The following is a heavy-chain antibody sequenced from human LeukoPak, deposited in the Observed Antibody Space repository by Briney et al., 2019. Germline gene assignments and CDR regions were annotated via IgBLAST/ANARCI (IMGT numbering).Heavy chain of an antibody. V-gene: IGHV3-23*01. CDR2: ISASGSPT. Sequence: GGSLRLSCAASGFTFSSFAMTWVRQAPGKRLEWVSLISASGSPTYYADSVKGRFTISRDTSLNTLFLQMNSLRVEDTAVYYCASARESCIGSSCYEYFHHWGQGTPLTVSS. CDR3: ASARESCIGSSCYEYFHH. D-gene: IGHD2-2*01. J-gene: IGHJ1*01. CDR1: GFTFSSFA.